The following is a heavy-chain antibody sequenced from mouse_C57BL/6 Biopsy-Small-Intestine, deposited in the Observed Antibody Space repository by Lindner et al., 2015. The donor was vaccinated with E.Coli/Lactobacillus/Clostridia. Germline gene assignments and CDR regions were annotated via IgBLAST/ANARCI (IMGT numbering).Heavy chain of an antibody. CDR3: ARVYYEGFAY. D-gene: IGHD2-4*01. CDR1: GYAFSSSW. Sequence: VQLQESGPELVKPGASVKISCKASGYAFSSSWMNWVKQRPGKGLEWIGRIYPGDGDTNYNGKFKGKATLTVDKSSSTAYMELNSLTSEDSAVYYCARVYYEGFAYWGQGTLVTVSA. CDR2: IYPGDGDT. V-gene: IGHV1-82*01. J-gene: IGHJ3*01.